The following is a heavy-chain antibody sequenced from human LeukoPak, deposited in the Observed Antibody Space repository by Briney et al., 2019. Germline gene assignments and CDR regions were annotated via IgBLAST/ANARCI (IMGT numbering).Heavy chain of an antibody. CDR3: AKGEDDRYSNLSYYYYYYMDV. J-gene: IGHJ6*03. Sequence: SVKVSCKASGGTFSSYAISWVRQAPGQGLEWMGGIIPIFGTANYAQKFQGRVTITADESTSTAYMELSSLRSEDTAVYYCAKGEDDRYSNLSYYYYYYMDVWGKGTTVTVSS. D-gene: IGHD4-11*01. V-gene: IGHV1-69*13. CDR1: GGTFSSYA. CDR2: IIPIFGTA.